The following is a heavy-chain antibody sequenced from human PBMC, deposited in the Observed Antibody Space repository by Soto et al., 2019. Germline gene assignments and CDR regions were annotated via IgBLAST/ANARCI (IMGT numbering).Heavy chain of an antibody. V-gene: IGHV4-30-4*01. CDR1: GGSISSGAYY. CDR3: ARGKGYFDWLSSPYYFDY. Sequence: SETLSLTCTVSGGSISSGAYYWSWIRQPPGKGLEWIGYIYYSGSTYYNPSLKSRVTISVDTSKNQFSLKLSSVTAADTAVYYCARGKGYFDWLSSPYYFDYWGQGTLVTVSS. D-gene: IGHD3-9*01. J-gene: IGHJ4*02. CDR2: IYYSGST.